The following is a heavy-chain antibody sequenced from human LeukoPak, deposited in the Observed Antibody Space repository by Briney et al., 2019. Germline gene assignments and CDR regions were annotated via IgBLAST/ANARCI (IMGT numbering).Heavy chain of an antibody. CDR2: INHSGRT. J-gene: IGHJ5*02. CDR1: GGSFSGYY. Sequence: SETLSLTCAVYGGSFSGYYWSWIRQPPGKGLEWIGEINHSGRTNYNPSLNSRVTISVDTSKNQFSLTLTSVTAADTAVYYCARGASLWYDFGSGYYRVGDNWFDPWGQGTLVTVSS. V-gene: IGHV4-34*01. D-gene: IGHD3-3*01. CDR3: ARGASLWYDFGSGYYRVGDNWFDP.